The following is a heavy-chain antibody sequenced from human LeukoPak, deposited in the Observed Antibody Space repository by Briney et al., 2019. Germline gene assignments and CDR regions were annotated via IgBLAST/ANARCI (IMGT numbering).Heavy chain of an antibody. CDR1: GGSFSGYY. D-gene: IGHD3-22*01. Sequence: SETLSLTCAVYGGSFSGYYWSWIRQPPGKGLEWIGEINHSGSTNYNPSLKSRVTISVDTSKNQFSLKLSSVTAADTAVYYCARVRYYYDSSGYPVVVYYYYYMDVWGKGTTVTVSS. CDR2: INHSGST. J-gene: IGHJ6*03. V-gene: IGHV4-34*01. CDR3: ARVRYYYDSSGYPVVVYYYYYMDV.